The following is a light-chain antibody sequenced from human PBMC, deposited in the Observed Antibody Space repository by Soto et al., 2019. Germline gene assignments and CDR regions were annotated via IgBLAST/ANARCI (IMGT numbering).Light chain of an antibody. J-gene: IGLJ2*01. V-gene: IGLV2-23*02. CDR3: CTYAGHVPK. CDR1: TSDVAYYDL. CDR2: EVD. Sequence: QSVLTQPASVSGSPGQSITISCAGTTSDVAYYDLVSWYQQHPGRAPKLLIYEVDKRPSGISVRFSGSKSGATASLTISGVLPEDEAVYFCCTYAGHVPKFGGGTK.